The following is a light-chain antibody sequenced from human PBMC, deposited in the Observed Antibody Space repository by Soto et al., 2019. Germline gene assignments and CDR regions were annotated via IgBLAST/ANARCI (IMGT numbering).Light chain of an antibody. V-gene: IGKV1-5*01. CDR1: QSIGRW. CDR3: QQYDTYMYT. CDR2: DAS. J-gene: IGKJ2*01. Sequence: QMTHSPATLSASVGDRVTVTCRASQSIGRWLAWYQQKPGKAPKLLIFDASTLESGVASRFSGSGSGTEFTLTIASLQPDDFATYYCQQYDTYMYTFGQGTKVDIK.